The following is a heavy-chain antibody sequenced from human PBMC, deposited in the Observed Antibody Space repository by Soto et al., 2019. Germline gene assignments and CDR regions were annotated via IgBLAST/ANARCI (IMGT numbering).Heavy chain of an antibody. CDR3: AREGRGKKAGYNGLVSLGY. V-gene: IGHV1-69*06. J-gene: IGHJ4*02. D-gene: IGHD2-2*02. Sequence: SVKVSCKVSGSRFSNYVISWVRQAPGHGLEWLGRIIPIFNSTKYAQNFQGRVTITADKSTSTASLELSSLRSDDTAVYYCAREGRGKKAGYNGLVSLGYWGQGTLVTVPQ. CDR1: GSRFSNYV. CDR2: IIPIFNST.